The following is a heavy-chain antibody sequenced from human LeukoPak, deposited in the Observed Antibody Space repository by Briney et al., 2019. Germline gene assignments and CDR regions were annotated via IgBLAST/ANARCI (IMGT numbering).Heavy chain of an antibody. CDR3: AKDAGYSGSYGTN. V-gene: IGHV3-23*01. CDR1: GFTFSSYG. Sequence: GGSLRLSCAASGFTFSSYGMSWVRQAPGEGLEWVSAISGSGGSTYYADSVKGRFTISRDNSKNTLYLQMNSLRAEDTAVYYCAKDAGYSGSYGTNWGQGTLVTVSS. D-gene: IGHD1-26*01. CDR2: ISGSGGST. J-gene: IGHJ4*02.